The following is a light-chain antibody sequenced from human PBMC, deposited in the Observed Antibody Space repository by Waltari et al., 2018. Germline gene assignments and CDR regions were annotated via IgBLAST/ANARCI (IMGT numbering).Light chain of an antibody. CDR2: AAS. V-gene: IGKV1-9*01. J-gene: IGKJ4*01. CDR1: QGISSY. CDR3: QQLNSYPPALT. Sequence: IQLTQSPSSLSASVGDRVTITCRASQGISSYLAWYQQKPGKAPKLLIYAASTLQSGVPTRFSGSGSGTDFTLTISSLQPEDFATYYCQQLNSYPPALTFGGGTKVEIK.